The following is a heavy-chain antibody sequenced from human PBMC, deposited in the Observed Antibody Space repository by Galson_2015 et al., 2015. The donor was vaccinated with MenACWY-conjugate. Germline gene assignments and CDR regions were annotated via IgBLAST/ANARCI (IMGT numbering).Heavy chain of an antibody. CDR2: ISGASDTI. CDR3: ARRVAGHGLDV. Sequence: SLRLSCAASGFSFGTYNMHWVRQAPGKGLEWLSYISGASDTIYYADSVKGRFTISRDNAKNSLYLQTNSLRAEDTAVYYCARRVAGHGLDVWGQGTMVTVSS. CDR1: GFSFGTYN. D-gene: IGHD2-15*01. V-gene: IGHV3-48*04. J-gene: IGHJ6*02.